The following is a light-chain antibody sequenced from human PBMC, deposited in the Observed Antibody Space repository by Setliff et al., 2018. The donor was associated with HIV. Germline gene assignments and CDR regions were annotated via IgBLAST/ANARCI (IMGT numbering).Light chain of an antibody. J-gene: IGLJ1*01. CDR2: SFT. V-gene: IGLV1-40*01. CDR1: SSNIGAGFD. Sequence: VLTRPPSVSGAPGQRVTISCTGSSSNIGAGFDVHWYQQFPGTAPKLLIYSFTNRPSGVPDRFSGSKSGTSASLAIAGLQAEDEADYYCQSYDSSLSGYVFGTGTKVTVL. CDR3: QSYDSSLSGYV.